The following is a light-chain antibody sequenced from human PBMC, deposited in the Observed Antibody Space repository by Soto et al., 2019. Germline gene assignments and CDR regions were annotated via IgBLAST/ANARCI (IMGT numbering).Light chain of an antibody. CDR2: GAS. V-gene: IGKV3-20*01. CDR3: QQYGSSPRT. Sequence: EIVLTQSPGTLSLSPGERATLSCRASQSVSSSYLAWYQQKPGQAPRLLIYGASSRATGIPNRFSGSGSGTDFTITIIRVEPEDVALYYCQQYGSSPRTFGQGIKVEIK. CDR1: QSVSSSY. J-gene: IGKJ1*01.